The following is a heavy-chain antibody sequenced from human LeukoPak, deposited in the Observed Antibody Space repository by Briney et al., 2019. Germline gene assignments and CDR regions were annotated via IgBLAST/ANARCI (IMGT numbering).Heavy chain of an antibody. CDR2: IHPGDSDT. Sequence: GESLKISCQATGYSFTSYWIGWVRQMPGKGLEWMGIIHPGDSDTRYSPSFQGQVAISADKSISTAYLQWSSLKASDTAKYYCARRNYYDRSGYFDYWGQGTLVTASS. CDR3: ARRNYYDRSGYFDY. CDR1: GYSFTSYW. V-gene: IGHV5-51*01. J-gene: IGHJ4*02. D-gene: IGHD3-22*01.